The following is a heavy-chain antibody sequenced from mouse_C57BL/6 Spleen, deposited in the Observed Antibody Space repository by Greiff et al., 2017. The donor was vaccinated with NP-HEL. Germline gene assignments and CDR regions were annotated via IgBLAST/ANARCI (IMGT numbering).Heavy chain of an antibody. V-gene: IGHV1-64*01. J-gene: IGHJ1*03. CDR3: ASYYEYDRGDWYFEG. D-gene: IGHD2-4*01. CDR1: GYTFTSYW. CDR2: IHPNSGST. Sequence: QVQLQQPGAELVKPGASVKLSCKASGYTFTSYWMHWVKQRPGQGLEWIGMIHPNSGSTNYNEKFKSKATLTVDKSSSTAYMQLSSLTSEDSAVYYGASYYEYDRGDWYFEGWGTGTTVTAAS.